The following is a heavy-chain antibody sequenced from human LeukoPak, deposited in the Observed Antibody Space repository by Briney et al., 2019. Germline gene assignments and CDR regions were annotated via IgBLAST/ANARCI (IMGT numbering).Heavy chain of an antibody. D-gene: IGHD4-17*01. CDR2: IKQDGSEK. CDR3: AREPYAEEFDY. Sequence: GGSLRLSCAASGFIFSSYTMSWVCQAPGKGLEWVANIKQDGSEKYYVDSVKGRFTISRDNAKNSLYLQMNSLRAEDTAVYYCAREPYAEEFDYWGQGTLVTVSS. J-gene: IGHJ4*02. CDR1: GFIFSSYT. V-gene: IGHV3-7*04.